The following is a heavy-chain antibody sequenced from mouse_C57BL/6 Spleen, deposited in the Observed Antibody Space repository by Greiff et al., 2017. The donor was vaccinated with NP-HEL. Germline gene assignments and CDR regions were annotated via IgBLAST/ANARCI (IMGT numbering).Heavy chain of an antibody. CDR2: IDPENGDT. Sequence: EVQLQQSGAELVRPGASVKLSCTASGFNIKDDYMHWVKQRPEQGLEWIGWIDPENGDTEYASKFQGKATITADTSSNTAYLQISSLTSEDTAVYSCTTLPGGFAYWGQGTLVTVSA. D-gene: IGHD4-1*01. CDR1: GFNIKDDY. J-gene: IGHJ3*01. V-gene: IGHV14-4*01. CDR3: TTLPGGFAY.